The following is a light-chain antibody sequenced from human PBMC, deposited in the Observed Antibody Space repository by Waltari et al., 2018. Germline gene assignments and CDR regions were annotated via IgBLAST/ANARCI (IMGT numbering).Light chain of an antibody. CDR2: LEGSGMY. V-gene: IGLV4-60*03. J-gene: IGLJ3*02. Sequence: QPVLTQSSSASASLGSSVRLTCTLSSGHSNYIIAWHPQQPGKAPRYLMNLEGSGMYNKGSGVPDRFSGSSSGADRYLTISNLQSEDEADYYCETWDSKTLGVFGGGTKLTVL. CDR3: ETWDSKTLGV. CDR1: SGHSNYI.